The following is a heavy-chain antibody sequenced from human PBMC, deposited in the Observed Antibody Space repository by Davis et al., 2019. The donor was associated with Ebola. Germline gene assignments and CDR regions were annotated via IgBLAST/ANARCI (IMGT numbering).Heavy chain of an antibody. J-gene: IGHJ5*02. CDR3: ARGIRDGAGDWFDP. CDR1: GGSFSGFY. V-gene: IGHV4-34*01. CDR2: IEYSGST. Sequence: SETLSLTCAVYGGSFSGFYWSWIRQSPGKGLEWIGEIEYSGSTNYNPSLQTRLTISVDTSKNQFSLRLNSVTAADTAVYYCARGIRDGAGDWFDPWGQGTLVTVSS. D-gene: IGHD3-10*01.